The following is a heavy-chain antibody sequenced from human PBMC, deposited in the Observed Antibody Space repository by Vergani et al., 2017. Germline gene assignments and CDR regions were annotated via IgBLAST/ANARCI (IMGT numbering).Heavy chain of an antibody. J-gene: IGHJ3*02. D-gene: IGHD4-17*01. CDR3: AREATVTTTGAFDI. CDR1: GFTFSGSA. CDR2: MWYDGSNK. Sequence: VQLVESGGGLVQPGGSLKLSCAASGFTFSGSAMHWVRQAPGKGLEWVAVMWYDGSNKYYADSVKGRFTISRDKSKNQFSLKLSSVTAADTAVYYCAREATVTTTGAFDIWGQGTMVTVSS. V-gene: IGHV3-33*08.